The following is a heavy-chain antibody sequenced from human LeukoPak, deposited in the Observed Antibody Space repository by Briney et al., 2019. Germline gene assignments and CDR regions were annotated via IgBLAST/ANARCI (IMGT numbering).Heavy chain of an antibody. CDR2: IGPNSGGT. CDR1: GYTFTDYY. Sequence: ASVKVSCKASGYTFTDYYIHWVRQAPGQGLEWMGWIGPNSGGTNYAQKSQGRVTMTRDTSISTAYMELSSLRSDDTAVYYCARGGAYTYGYYWGQGTLVTVSS. CDR3: ARGGAYTYGYY. J-gene: IGHJ4*02. D-gene: IGHD5-18*01. V-gene: IGHV1-2*02.